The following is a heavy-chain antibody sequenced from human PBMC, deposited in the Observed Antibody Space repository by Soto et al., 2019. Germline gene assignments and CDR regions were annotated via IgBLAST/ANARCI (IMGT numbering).Heavy chain of an antibody. D-gene: IGHD6-19*01. CDR2: ISWNSNNI. CDR1: GFTFDDYA. Sequence: GGSLRLSCAASGFTFDDYAMYWVRQAPGKGLEWVSGISWNSNNIGYADSVKGRFAISRDNAKNSLYLQMNSLRAEDTAFYYCAKGYSSGWYKLFEYWGQGILVTVS. V-gene: IGHV3-9*01. J-gene: IGHJ4*02. CDR3: AKGYSSGWYKLFEY.